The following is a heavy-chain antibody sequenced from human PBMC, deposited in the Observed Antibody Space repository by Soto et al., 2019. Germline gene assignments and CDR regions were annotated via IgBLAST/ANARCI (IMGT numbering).Heavy chain of an antibody. V-gene: IGHV4-31*03. J-gene: IGHJ5*02. CDR3: ARDLSRYYYDSSGLYNWFDP. D-gene: IGHD3-22*01. Sequence: QVQLQESGPGLVKPSQTLPLTCTVSGGSISSGGYYWSWIRQHPGKGLEWIGYIYYSGSTYYNPSLKSRVTISVDTSKNQFSLKLSSVTAADTAVYYCARDLSRYYYDSSGLYNWFDPWGQGTLVTVSS. CDR2: IYYSGST. CDR1: GGSISSGGYY.